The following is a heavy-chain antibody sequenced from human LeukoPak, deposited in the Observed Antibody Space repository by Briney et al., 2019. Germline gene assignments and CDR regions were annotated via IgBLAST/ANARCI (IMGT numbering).Heavy chain of an antibody. D-gene: IGHD6-19*01. Sequence: GGSLRLSCAASGFTVSSNYMSWVRQAPGKGLEWVSAISGSGGSTYYADSVKGRFTISRDNSKNTLYLQMNSLRAEDTAVYYCAKEATGYSSGLFDYWGQGTLVTVSS. V-gene: IGHV3-23*01. CDR2: ISGSGGST. J-gene: IGHJ4*02. CDR1: GFTVSSNY. CDR3: AKEATGYSSGLFDY.